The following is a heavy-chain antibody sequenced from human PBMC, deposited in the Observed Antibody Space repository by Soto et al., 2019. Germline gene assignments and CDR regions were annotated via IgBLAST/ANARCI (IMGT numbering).Heavy chain of an antibody. D-gene: IGHD1-26*01. Sequence: SETLSLTCTVSGGSISTYYWSWIRQHPGKGLEWIGYIYYSGSTYYNPSLKSRVTMSVDTSKNQFSLKLSSVTAADTAVYYCARARISGSYDTWGQGTLVTVSS. CDR2: IYYSGST. J-gene: IGHJ5*02. CDR1: GGSISTYY. CDR3: ARARISGSYDT. V-gene: IGHV4-59*06.